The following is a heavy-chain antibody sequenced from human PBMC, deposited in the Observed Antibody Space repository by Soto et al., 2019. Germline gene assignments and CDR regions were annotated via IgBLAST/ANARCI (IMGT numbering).Heavy chain of an antibody. V-gene: IGHV1-69*12. CDR3: ARAGYCSGGSCYSY. Sequence: QVQLVQSGAEVKKPGSSVKVSCKASGGTFSSYAISWVRQAPGQGLEWMGGIIPIFGTANYAQKFQGRVTITADESTSTADMEMSSLRSEDTAVYYCARAGYCSGGSCYSYWGQGTLVTVSS. D-gene: IGHD2-15*01. CDR2: IIPIFGTA. J-gene: IGHJ4*02. CDR1: GGTFSSYA.